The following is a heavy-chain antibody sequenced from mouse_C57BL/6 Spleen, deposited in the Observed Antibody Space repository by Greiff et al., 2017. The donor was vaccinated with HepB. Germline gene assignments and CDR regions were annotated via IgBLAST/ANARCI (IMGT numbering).Heavy chain of an antibody. CDR2: IYPGDGDT. CDR1: GYAFSSYW. J-gene: IGHJ4*01. D-gene: IGHD1-1*01. CDR3: ARRATVVDDAMDY. Sequence: QVQLKESGAELVKPGASVKISCKASGYAFSSYWMNWVKQRPGKGLEWIGQIYPGDGDTNYNGKFKGKATLTADKSSSTAYMQLSSLTSEDSAVYFCARRATVVDDAMDYWGQGTSVTVSS. V-gene: IGHV1-80*01.